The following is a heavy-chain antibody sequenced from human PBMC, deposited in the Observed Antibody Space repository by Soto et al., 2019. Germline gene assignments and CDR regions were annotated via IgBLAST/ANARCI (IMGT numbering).Heavy chain of an antibody. J-gene: IGHJ2*01. V-gene: IGHV3-73*01. CDR3: TRSQEEDCSGGSCYSGLWYFDH. CDR1: GFTFSGSA. CDR2: IRSKANSYAT. Sequence: GGSLRLSCAASGFTFSGSAMHWVRQASGKGLEWVGRIRSKANSYATAYAASVKGRFTISRDDSKNTAYLQMNSLKTEDTAVYYCTRSQEEDCSGGSCYSGLWYFDHWGRGTLVTVSS. D-gene: IGHD2-15*01.